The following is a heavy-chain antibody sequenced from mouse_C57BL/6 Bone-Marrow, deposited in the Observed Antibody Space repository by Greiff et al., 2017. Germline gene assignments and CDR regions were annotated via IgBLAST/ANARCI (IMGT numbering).Heavy chain of an antibody. CDR1: GYAFSSSW. J-gene: IGHJ3*01. CDR2: IYPGDGDT. CDR3: ALYYGSSPGWFAY. Sequence: VQVVESGPELVKPGASVKISCKASGYAFSSSWMNWVKQRPGKGLEWIGRIYPGDGDTNYNGKFKGKATLTADKSSSTAYMQLSSLTSEDSAVYFCALYYGSSPGWFAYWGQGTLVTVSA. D-gene: IGHD1-1*01. V-gene: IGHV1-82*01.